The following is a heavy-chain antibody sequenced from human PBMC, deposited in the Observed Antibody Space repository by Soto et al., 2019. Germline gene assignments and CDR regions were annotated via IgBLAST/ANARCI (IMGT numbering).Heavy chain of an antibody. V-gene: IGHV4-61*05. J-gene: IGHJ4*02. CDR2: IHYSGTT. D-gene: IGHD2-8*01. Sequence: SETLSLTCTVSGGSISSSNYYLGWIRQPPGKGLEWIANIHYSGTTNYNPSLASRVTLSVDTSKNQFSLKMTSVTAADRAMYFCARYNSYAIDYWGRGTLVTVS. CDR3: ARYNSYAIDY. CDR1: GGSISSSNYY.